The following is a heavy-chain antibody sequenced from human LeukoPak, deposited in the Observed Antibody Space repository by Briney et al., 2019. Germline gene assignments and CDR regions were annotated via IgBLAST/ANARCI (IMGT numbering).Heavy chain of an antibody. J-gene: IGHJ4*02. V-gene: IGHV4-39*01. D-gene: IGHD3-10*01. CDR1: GGSISSSSYY. Sequence: SETLSLTCTVSGGSISSSSYYWGWIRQPPGKGLEWIGSISYSGSTYYNPSLKSRVTISVDTSKNQFPLKLSSVTAADTAVYYCARLDYYGSGSYGLSFDYWGQGTLVTVSS. CDR3: ARLDYYGSGSYGLSFDY. CDR2: ISYSGST.